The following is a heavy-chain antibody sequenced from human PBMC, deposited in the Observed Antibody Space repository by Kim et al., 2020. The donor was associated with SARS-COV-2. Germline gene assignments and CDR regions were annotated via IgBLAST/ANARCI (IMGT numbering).Heavy chain of an antibody. CDR1: GFTFSSAW. V-gene: IGHV3-15*01. CDR2: IKSKTDGGTT. J-gene: IGHJ6*02. Sequence: GGSLRLSCAASGFTFSSAWWSWVRQAPGKGPEWVGRIKSKTDGGTTDYAAPVKGRFTISRDDSKNTVYLQMNSLKSEDTAVYYCKWCGELLSGMDVWGRGTPVTVSS. D-gene: IGHD3-10*01. CDR3: KWCGELLSGMDV.